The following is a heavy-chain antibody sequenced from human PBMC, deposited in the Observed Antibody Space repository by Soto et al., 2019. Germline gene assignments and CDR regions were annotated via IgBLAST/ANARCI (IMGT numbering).Heavy chain of an antibody. CDR3: ARRLYYDSSGFEGGGMDV. J-gene: IGHJ6*02. Sequence: SATLSLIFTFSGCSISILSYYWVWISQPPGKGLEWIGSIYYSGSTYYNPSLKSRVTISVDTSKNQFSLKLSSVTAADTAVYYCARRLYYDSSGFEGGGMDVWGQGTTVT. D-gene: IGHD3-22*01. CDR1: GCSISILSYY. CDR2: IYYSGST. V-gene: IGHV4-39*01.